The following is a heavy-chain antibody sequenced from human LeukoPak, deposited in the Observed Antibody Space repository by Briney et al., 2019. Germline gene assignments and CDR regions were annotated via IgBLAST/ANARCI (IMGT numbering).Heavy chain of an antibody. CDR3: ARLRPVAGYDAFDI. J-gene: IGHJ3*02. CDR2: IYYSVST. V-gene: IGHV4-59*08. D-gene: IGHD6-19*01. Sequence: SETLSLTCSLSGRSISIYYWSWIRQPPGKGLEWIGYIYYSVSTNYNPSLKSRVTMSVDTSKNQFSLKLTSVTAADTAVYYCARLRPVAGYDAFDIWGHGTMVTVSS. CDR1: GRSISIYY.